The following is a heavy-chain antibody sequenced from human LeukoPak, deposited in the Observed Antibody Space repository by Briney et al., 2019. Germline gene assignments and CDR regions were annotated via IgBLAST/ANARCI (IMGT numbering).Heavy chain of an antibody. Sequence: TSETLSLTCAVSADSFSSHYWTWIRQPSGKGLEWIGYISYIGSTNYNPSLKSRATISIDTSKNQFSLKLSSVTAADTAVYYCARDLVTVTKGFDIWGQGTMVSVSS. D-gene: IGHD4-17*01. J-gene: IGHJ3*02. CDR3: ARDLVTVTKGFDI. CDR2: ISYIGST. CDR1: ADSFSSHY. V-gene: IGHV4-59*11.